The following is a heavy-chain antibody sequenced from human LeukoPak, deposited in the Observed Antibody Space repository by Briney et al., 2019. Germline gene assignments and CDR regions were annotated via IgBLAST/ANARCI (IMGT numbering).Heavy chain of an antibody. CDR3: ARDKVTTETPYFDY. V-gene: IGHV1-2*04. D-gene: IGHD4-11*01. CDR1: GYTFTVYY. J-gene: IGHJ4*02. Sequence: ASVKVSCKASGYTFTVYYMHWVRQAPGQGLEWMGWINLNSSGTNYAQKFQGWVTMTRDTSISTAYMELSRLRSDDTAVYYCARDKVTTETPYFDYWGQGTLVTVSS. CDR2: INLNSSGT.